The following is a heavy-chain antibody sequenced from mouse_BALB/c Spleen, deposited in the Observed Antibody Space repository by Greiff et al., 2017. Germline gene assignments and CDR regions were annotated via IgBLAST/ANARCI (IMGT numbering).Heavy chain of an antibody. D-gene: IGHD1-1*01. V-gene: IGHV1-5*01. J-gene: IGHJ3*01. Sequence: VQLKESGTVLARPGASVKMSCKASGYSFTSYWMHWVKQRPGQGLEWIGAIYPGNSDTSYNQKFKGKAKLTAVTSASTAYMELSSLTNEDSAVYYCTRFPYYGSSHFAYWGQGTLVTVSA. CDR2: IYPGNSDT. CDR1: GYSFTSYW. CDR3: TRFPYYGSSHFAY.